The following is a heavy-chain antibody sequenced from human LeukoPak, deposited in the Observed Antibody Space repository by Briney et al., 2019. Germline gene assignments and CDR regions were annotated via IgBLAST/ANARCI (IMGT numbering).Heavy chain of an antibody. CDR2: MSYDGSKQ. D-gene: IGHD3-10*01. Sequence: GGSLRLSCVASGFTFSSYGMHWVRQAPGKGLEWVAVMSYDGSKQYYADSVKGRFTISRDNAKNSLYLQMNSLRAEDTAVYYCARNRYTMVRGVIIYYYYMDVWGKGTTVTVSS. J-gene: IGHJ6*03. CDR1: GFTFSSYG. CDR3: ARNRYTMVRGVIIYYYYMDV. V-gene: IGHV3-33*05.